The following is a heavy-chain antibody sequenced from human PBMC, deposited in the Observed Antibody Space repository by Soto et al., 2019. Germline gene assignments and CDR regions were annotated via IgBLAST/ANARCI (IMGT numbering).Heavy chain of an antibody. D-gene: IGHD3-16*02. CDR3: APSDYVWGGYRPCFDS. Sequence: QITLKESGPPLVKPTQTLTLTCTFSGFSLSTSGVGVGWIRQPPGKALEWLALIYWDDDKRYSPSLKSRLTISXXTXKXXGVPTLTSMDPVATATYFCAPSDYVWGGYRPCFDSWGQGTLVTVSS. J-gene: IGHJ4*02. V-gene: IGHV2-5*02. CDR2: IYWDDDK. CDR1: GFSLSTSGVG.